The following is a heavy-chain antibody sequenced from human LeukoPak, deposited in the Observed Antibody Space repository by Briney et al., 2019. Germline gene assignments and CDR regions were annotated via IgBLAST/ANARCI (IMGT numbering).Heavy chain of an antibody. Sequence: SETLSLTCTVSGGSTSSYYWSWIRQPPGKGLEWIGYIYYSGSTNYNPSLKSRVTISVDTSKNQFSLKLSSVTAADTAVYYCASRGYSAYDPADIIDYWGQGTLVTVSS. D-gene: IGHD5-12*01. CDR1: GGSTSSYY. V-gene: IGHV4-59*01. J-gene: IGHJ4*02. CDR3: ASRGYSAYDPADIIDY. CDR2: IYYSGST.